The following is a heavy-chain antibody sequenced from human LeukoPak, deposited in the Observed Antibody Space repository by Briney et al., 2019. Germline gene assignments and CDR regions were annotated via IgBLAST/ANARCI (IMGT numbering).Heavy chain of an antibody. CDR2: INLSGAST. V-gene: IGHV1-46*01. CDR3: ARDPIGFDYNGMDV. Sequence: ASVKLSCKASGSTFTSYYMHWVRQSPGQGLGWMGIINLSGASTRYAQKFQGRVTMTRDTSTSTVYMELSSLRSEDPAVYYCARDPIGFDYNGMDVWGQGTTVSVSS. J-gene: IGHJ6*02. D-gene: IGHD6-25*01. CDR1: GSTFTSYY.